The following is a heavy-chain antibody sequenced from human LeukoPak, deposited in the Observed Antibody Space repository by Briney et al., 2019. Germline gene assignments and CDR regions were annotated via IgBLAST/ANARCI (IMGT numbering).Heavy chain of an antibody. J-gene: IGHJ4*02. CDR3: ARAGYGGNPAAY. V-gene: IGHV1-69*13. CDR2: IIPIFGTA. D-gene: IGHD4-23*01. CDR1: GGTFSSYA. Sequence: ASVKVSCKASGGTFSSYAISWVRQAPGQGLEWMGGIIPIFGTANYAQKFQGRVTITADESTSTAYMELSSLRSEDTAVYYCARAGYGGNPAAYWGQETLVTVSS.